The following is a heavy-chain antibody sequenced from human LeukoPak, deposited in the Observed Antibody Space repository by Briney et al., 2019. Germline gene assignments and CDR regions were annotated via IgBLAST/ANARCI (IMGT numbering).Heavy chain of an antibody. J-gene: IGHJ4*02. CDR1: GFTFSSYA. Sequence: GGSLRLSCAASGFTFSSYAMHWVRQAPGKVLEWVAVISYDGSNKYYADSVKGRFTISRDNSKNTLYLQMNSLRAEDTAVYYCARSSSSVAPYYFDYWGQGTLVTVSS. V-gene: IGHV3-30*01. D-gene: IGHD6-6*01. CDR2: ISYDGSNK. CDR3: ARSSSSVAPYYFDY.